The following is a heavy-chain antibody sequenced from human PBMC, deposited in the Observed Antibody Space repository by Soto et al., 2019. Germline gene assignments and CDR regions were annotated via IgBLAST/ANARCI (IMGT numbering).Heavy chain of an antibody. CDR2: ISGSGGST. J-gene: IGHJ4*02. D-gene: IGHD6-13*01. CDR1: GFTFSSYA. Sequence: EVQLLESGGGLVQPGGSLRLSCAASGFTFSSYAMSWVRQAPGKGLEWVSAISGSGGSTYYADSVKGRFTISRANSKSTLYLQMNSRRAEDTSVYYCAKENGYSSSWFEFDYWGQGTVVTVSS. CDR3: AKENGYSSSWFEFDY. V-gene: IGHV3-23*01.